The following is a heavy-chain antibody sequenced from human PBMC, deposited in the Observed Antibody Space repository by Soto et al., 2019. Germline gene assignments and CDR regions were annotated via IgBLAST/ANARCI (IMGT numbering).Heavy chain of an antibody. V-gene: IGHV4-30-2*01. CDR3: TRGVLA. D-gene: IGHD2-8*01. CDR1: RGSVSSGCYD. Sequence: SQTRSHTCSVSRGSVSSGCYDMVLIGQATGQGLESTVLIGPSGSPAYNPSLKSRVSISVDASNNQLSLELSSVTAAVTAVYYCTRGVLAWGPGTLVTVS. CDR2: IGPSGSP. J-gene: IGHJ5*02.